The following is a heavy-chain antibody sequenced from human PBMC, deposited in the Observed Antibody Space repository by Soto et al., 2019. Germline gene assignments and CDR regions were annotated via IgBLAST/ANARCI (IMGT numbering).Heavy chain of an antibody. CDR2: IIPIFGTA. Sequence: EASVKVSCKASGGTFSSYAISWVRQAPGQGLEWMGGIIPIFGTANYAQKFQGRVTITADESTSTAYMELSSLRSEDTAVYYCARVLGYSSSSLGAFDIWGQGTMVTVSS. V-gene: IGHV1-69*13. D-gene: IGHD6-6*01. CDR3: ARVLGYSSSSLGAFDI. CDR1: GGTFSSYA. J-gene: IGHJ3*02.